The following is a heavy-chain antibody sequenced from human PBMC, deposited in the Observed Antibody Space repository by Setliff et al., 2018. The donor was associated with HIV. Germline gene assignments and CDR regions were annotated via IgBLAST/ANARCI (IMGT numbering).Heavy chain of an antibody. CDR2: LFYTGST. CDR3: ARGGAVSADFDS. D-gene: IGHD3-16*01. Sequence: PSETLSLTCAVSGDSITSRNYHWDWVRQPPGKGLEWIGSLFYTGSTSCNPSLKSRLTISVDTSKNQFSLSLNSVTAADTAVYFCARGGAVSADFDSWGQGTLVTVSS. V-gene: IGHV4-39*07. CDR1: GDSITSRNYH. J-gene: IGHJ5*01.